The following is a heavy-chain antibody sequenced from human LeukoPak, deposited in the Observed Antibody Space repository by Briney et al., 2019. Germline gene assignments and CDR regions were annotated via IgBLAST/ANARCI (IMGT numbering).Heavy chain of an antibody. Sequence: SVKVSCKASGGSFSRYAIGWERQAPGLWLELMGGIIPIFGTANYAQTFQGRVTITADESTSTAYMELSSLRSEDTAVYYCARDLAPTYYYDSSGFYGMDVWGQGTTVTVSS. J-gene: IGHJ6*02. D-gene: IGHD3-22*01. V-gene: IGHV1-69*13. CDR3: ARDLAPTYYYDSSGFYGMDV. CDR1: GGSFSRYA. CDR2: IIPIFGTA.